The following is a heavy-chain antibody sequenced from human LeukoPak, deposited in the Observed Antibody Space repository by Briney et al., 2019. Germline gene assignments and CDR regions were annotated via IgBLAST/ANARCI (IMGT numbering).Heavy chain of an antibody. V-gene: IGHV1-69*13. Sequence: SVKVSCKASGGTFISYAISWVRQAPGQGLEWMGGIIPIFGTANYAQKFQGRVTITADESTSTAYMELSSLRSEDTAVYYCARDRLGVVNEFDYWGQGTLVTVSS. CDR2: IIPIFGTA. D-gene: IGHD3-3*01. CDR1: GGTFISYA. J-gene: IGHJ4*02. CDR3: ARDRLGVVNEFDY.